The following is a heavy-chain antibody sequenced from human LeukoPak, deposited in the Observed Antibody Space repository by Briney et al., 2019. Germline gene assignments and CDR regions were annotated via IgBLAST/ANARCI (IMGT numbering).Heavy chain of an antibody. V-gene: IGHV1-69*01. CDR2: IIPIFGTA. J-gene: IGHJ4*02. CDR1: GDTFSNYP. Sequence: SVKVSCKSSGDTFSNYPLSWVRQAPGQGLGWMGEIIPIFGTAHYARKFHGRVTLTADESTSTAYMEMRSLRSEDTAIYYCARARRREGITFDYWGQGSLVIVSS. D-gene: IGHD3-10*01. CDR3: ARARRREGITFDY.